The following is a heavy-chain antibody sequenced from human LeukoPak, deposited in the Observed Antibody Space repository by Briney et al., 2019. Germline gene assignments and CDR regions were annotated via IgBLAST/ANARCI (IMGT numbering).Heavy chain of an antibody. CDR3: TRDFDFSSAI. CDR1: GFSFSGHW. D-gene: IGHD3-3*01. V-gene: IGHV3-74*01. Sequence: PGGSLGLSCTASGFSFSGHWMHWARQLPGRGLVWVSRISPTGSTTSYADSVKGRFTVSRDNAKNTLYLQVNNLRAEDTAVYYCTRDFDFSSAIWGQGTLVTVSS. J-gene: IGHJ4*02. CDR2: ISPTGSTT.